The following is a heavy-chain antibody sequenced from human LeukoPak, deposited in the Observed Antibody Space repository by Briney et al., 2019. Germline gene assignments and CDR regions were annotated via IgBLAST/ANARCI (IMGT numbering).Heavy chain of an antibody. D-gene: IGHD3-22*01. CDR1: GYTFTGYY. J-gene: IGHJ4*02. CDR2: INPNSGGT. V-gene: IGHV1-2*02. CDR3: ARGSRAAPMIAIDY. Sequence: ASVKVPCKASGYTFTGYYMHWVRQAPGQGLEWMGWINPNSGGTNYAQKFQGRVTMTRDTSISTAYMELSRLRSDDTAVYYCARGSRAAPMIAIDYWGQGTLVTVSS.